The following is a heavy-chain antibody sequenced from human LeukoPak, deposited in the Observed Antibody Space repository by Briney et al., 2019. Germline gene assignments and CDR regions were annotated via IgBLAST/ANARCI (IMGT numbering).Heavy chain of an antibody. V-gene: IGHV4-4*09. D-gene: IGHD3-22*01. J-gene: IGHJ4*02. CDR2: IYTSGST. CDR3: ASSMISSAIDY. CDR1: GGSISSYY. Sequence: SETLSLTCTVSGGSISSYYWSWIRQPPGKGLEWIGYIYTSGSTNCNPSLKSRVTISVDTSKNQFSLKLSSVTAADTAVYYCASSMISSAIDYWGQGTLVTVSS.